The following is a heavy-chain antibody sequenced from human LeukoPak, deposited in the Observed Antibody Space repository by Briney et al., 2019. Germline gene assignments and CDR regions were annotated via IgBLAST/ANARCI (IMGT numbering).Heavy chain of an antibody. J-gene: IGHJ4*02. V-gene: IGHV1-18*01. CDR1: GYPFSNHG. CDR3: ARVDY. CDR2: ISCYNGDT. Sequence: ASVKVSCKASGYPFSNHGITWVRQAPGQGLEWMGWISCYNGDTHYAQKFQGRVTMTTDKPTSTAYMELKSLRSDDTAVYYCARVDYWGQGTLVTVSS.